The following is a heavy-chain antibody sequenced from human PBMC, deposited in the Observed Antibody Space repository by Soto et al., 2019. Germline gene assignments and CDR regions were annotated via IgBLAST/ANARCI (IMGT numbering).Heavy chain of an antibody. J-gene: IGHJ4*02. D-gene: IGHD6-19*01. CDR1: GFTFSSYS. V-gene: IGHV4-39*07. CDR2: IYYSGST. Sequence: GSLRLSCAASGFTFSSYSMNWIRQPPGKGLEWIGSIYYSGSTYYNPSLKSRVTISVDTSKNQFSLKLSSVTAADTAVCYCARAGGLGAVAVDYWGQGTLVTVSS. CDR3: ARAGGLGAVAVDY.